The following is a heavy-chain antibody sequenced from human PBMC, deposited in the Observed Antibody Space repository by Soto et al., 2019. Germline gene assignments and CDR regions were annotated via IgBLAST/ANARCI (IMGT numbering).Heavy chain of an antibody. CDR3: AAHFIVATIYVDY. Sequence: ASVKVSCKVSGYTLAELSMDWVRQAPGKGLEWMGGFDPEDGETLYAQKFQGRVTMTEDTSTDTAYMELSSLRSEDTAVYYCAAHFIVATIYVDYWGQGTPVTVS. J-gene: IGHJ4*02. D-gene: IGHD5-12*01. CDR1: GYTLAELS. CDR2: FDPEDGET. V-gene: IGHV1-24*01.